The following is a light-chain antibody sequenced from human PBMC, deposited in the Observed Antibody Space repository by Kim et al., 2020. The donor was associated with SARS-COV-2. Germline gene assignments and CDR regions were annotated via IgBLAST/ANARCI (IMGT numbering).Light chain of an antibody. CDR3: QQYNSHSLYT. CDR2: GAS. CDR1: QSISSW. Sequence: DIQMTQSPSTLSASVGDRVTITCRASQSISSWLAWYQQKPGKAPKLLIYGASSLESGVPSRFSGSGSGTEFTLTISSLQPDDFATYYCQQYNSHSLYTFGQGTKLEI. V-gene: IGKV1-5*01. J-gene: IGKJ2*01.